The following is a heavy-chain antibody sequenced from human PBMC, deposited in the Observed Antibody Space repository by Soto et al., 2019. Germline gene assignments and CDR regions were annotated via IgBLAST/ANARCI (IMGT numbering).Heavy chain of an antibody. V-gene: IGHV1-69*13. CDR2: TIPILGTA. J-gene: IGHJ6*02. Sequence: SVRVSCEASGCTFSSVAINWVRQAPGQGPEWMGGTIPILGTANYAQKFQGRVTIIADETTNTASLELTSLRSEDTAVYYCARGNALDIWGQGTTVTVSS. CDR1: GCTFSSVA. CDR3: ARGNALDI.